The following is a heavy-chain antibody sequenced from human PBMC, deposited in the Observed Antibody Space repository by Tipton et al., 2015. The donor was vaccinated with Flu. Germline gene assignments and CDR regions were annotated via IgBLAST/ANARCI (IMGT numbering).Heavy chain of an antibody. CDR1: QYSISSSDY. J-gene: IGHJ4*02. D-gene: IGHD3-10*01. Sequence: TLSLTCTVSQYSISSSDYWGWIRKPPGRGLQWIGMLYHNGDTYHNPSFRSRATMSADTSKNQFSLKLKSVTAGDTAVYFCARAYGSGTYSIHYFADWGQGALVTVSS. CDR2: LYHNGDT. V-gene: IGHV4-38-2*02. CDR3: ARAYGSGTYSIHYFAD.